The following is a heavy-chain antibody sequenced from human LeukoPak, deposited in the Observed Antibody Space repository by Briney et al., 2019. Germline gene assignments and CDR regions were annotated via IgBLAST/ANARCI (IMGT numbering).Heavy chain of an antibody. CDR2: ISIDGSST. CDR1: GFTFSSYW. CDR3: ARDKTRGLGYSYSKSGNYFDY. D-gene: IGHD5-18*01. J-gene: IGHJ4*02. Sequence: GGSLRLSCAASGFTFSSYWMHWVRQAPGKGLVWVSRISIDGSSTSYLASVKGRFTISRDNAKNSLYLQMNSLRAEDTAVYSCARDKTRGLGYSYSKSGNYFDYWGQGTLVTVSS. V-gene: IGHV3-74*01.